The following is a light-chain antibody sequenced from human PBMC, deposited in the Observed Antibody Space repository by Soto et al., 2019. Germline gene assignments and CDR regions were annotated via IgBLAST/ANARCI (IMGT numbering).Light chain of an antibody. CDR3: SSYAGSNNFV. CDR2: EVS. Sequence: QSALTQPPSASGSPGQSVTIPCSGTSSDVGGYNYVSWYQHHPGKAPKLMIYEVSERPSGVPDRFSGSKSGNTASLTVSGLQGEDEADYYCSSYAGSNNFVFGTGTKLTVL. V-gene: IGLV2-8*01. J-gene: IGLJ1*01. CDR1: SSDVGGYNY.